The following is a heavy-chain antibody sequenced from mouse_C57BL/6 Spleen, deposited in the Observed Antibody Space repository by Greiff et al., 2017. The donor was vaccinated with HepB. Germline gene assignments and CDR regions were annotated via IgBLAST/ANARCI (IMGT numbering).Heavy chain of an antibody. CDR3: TAKGVRYAMDY. Sequence: VQLQQSGAELVRPGASVKLSCTASGFNIKDDYMHWVKQRPEQGLEWIGWIDPENGDTEYASKFQGKATITADTSSNTAYLQLSSLTSEDTAVYYCTAKGVRYAMDYWGQGTSVTVSS. J-gene: IGHJ4*01. CDR1: GFNIKDDY. V-gene: IGHV14-4*01. CDR2: IDPENGDT.